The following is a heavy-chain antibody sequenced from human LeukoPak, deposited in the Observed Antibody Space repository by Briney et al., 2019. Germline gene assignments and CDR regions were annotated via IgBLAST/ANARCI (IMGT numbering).Heavy chain of an antibody. J-gene: IGHJ4*02. D-gene: IGHD6-25*01. CDR2: INHSGST. Sequence: SETLSLTCAVYGGSFSGYYWSWIRQPPGKGLEWIGEINHSGSTNYNPSLKSRVTISVDTSKNQFSLKLSSVTAADTAVYYCARGRLPDPFDYWGQGTLVTVSS. V-gene: IGHV4-34*01. CDR1: GGSFSGYY. CDR3: ARGRLPDPFDY.